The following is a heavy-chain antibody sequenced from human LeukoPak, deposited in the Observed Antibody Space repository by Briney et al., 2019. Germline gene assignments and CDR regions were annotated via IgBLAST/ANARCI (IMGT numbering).Heavy chain of an antibody. CDR2: IYYSGSS. D-gene: IGHD1-26*01. V-gene: IGHV4-59*01. CDR1: GGSISPYY. Sequence: SETLSLTCTVSGGSISPYYWTCIRQPPGQRLEYIGYIYYSGSSNYNPSLKSRVTISVDTSKNQFSLKLSSVTAADTAVYYCARGHYRGTYPLHWFDPWGQGTLVTVSS. J-gene: IGHJ5*02. CDR3: ARGHYRGTYPLHWFDP.